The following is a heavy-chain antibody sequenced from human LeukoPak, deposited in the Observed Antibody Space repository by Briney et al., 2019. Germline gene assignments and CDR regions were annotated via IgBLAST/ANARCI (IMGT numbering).Heavy chain of an antibody. CDR1: GYTFTGYY. CDR3: ARAGVGVVVPAAIYYYYGMDV. J-gene: IGHJ6*02. Sequence: GASVKVSCKASGYTFTGYYMHWVRQAPGQGLEWMGWINPNSGGTNYAQKFQGWVTMTRDTSISTAYMELSRLRSDDTAVYYCARAGVGVVVPAAIYYYYGMDVWGQGTTVTVSS. V-gene: IGHV1-2*04. CDR2: INPNSGGT. D-gene: IGHD2-2*01.